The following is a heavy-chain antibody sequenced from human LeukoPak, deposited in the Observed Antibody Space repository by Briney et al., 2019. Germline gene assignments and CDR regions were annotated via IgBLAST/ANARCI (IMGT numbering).Heavy chain of an antibody. CDR3: ASPYYDILTGWGWFDP. Sequence: SETLSLTCTVSGGSISSSSYYWGWIRQPPGKGLEWIGSIYYSGSTYYNPSLKGRVTISVDTSKNQFSLKLSSVTAADTAVYYCASPYYDILTGWGWFDPWGQGTLVTVSS. CDR1: GGSISSSSYY. CDR2: IYYSGST. D-gene: IGHD3-9*01. V-gene: IGHV4-39*07. J-gene: IGHJ5*02.